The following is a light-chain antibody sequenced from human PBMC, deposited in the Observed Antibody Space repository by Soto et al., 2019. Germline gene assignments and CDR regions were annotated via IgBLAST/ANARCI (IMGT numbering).Light chain of an antibody. CDR1: QSVSSY. J-gene: IGKJ5*01. CDR2: GTS. Sequence: VMTRSPATLPLSPGERATLSCRASQSVSSYLAWYQQKPGQAPRLLIYGTSIRATGIPARFSGSGSGTEFSLTISSLQSEDFAVYYCQQYNRWPPITFGQGTRLEI. CDR3: QQYNRWPPIT. V-gene: IGKV3-15*01.